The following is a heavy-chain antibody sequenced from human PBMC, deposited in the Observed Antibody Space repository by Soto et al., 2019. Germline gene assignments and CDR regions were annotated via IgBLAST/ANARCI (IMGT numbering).Heavy chain of an antibody. J-gene: IGHJ6*02. V-gene: IGHV3-23*01. CDR1: GFTFSSYA. CDR3: AKRNRKSSGWDRLYYYYYGMDV. Sequence: EVQLLESGGGLVQPGGSLRLSCAASGFTFSSYAMSWVRQAPGKGLEWVSAISGSGGSTYYADSVKGRFTISRDNSKNTLYLQMNSLRAEDTAVYYCAKRNRKSSGWDRLYYYYYGMDVWGQGTTVTVSS. CDR2: ISGSGGST. D-gene: IGHD6-19*01.